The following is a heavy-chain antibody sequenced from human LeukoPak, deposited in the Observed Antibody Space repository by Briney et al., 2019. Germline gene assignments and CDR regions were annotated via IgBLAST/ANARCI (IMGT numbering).Heavy chain of an antibody. J-gene: IGHJ4*02. CDR2: IYWDDDK. Sequence: SGPTLVNPTQTLTLTCTFSGFSLSTSGVGVGWIRQPPGKALEWLALIYWDDDKRYSPSLKSRLTITKDTSENQVVLTMTNMDPVDTATYYCAHRHTLKTGDHVFDSWGQGTLVTVSS. CDR1: GFSLSTSGVG. D-gene: IGHD7-27*01. V-gene: IGHV2-5*02. CDR3: AHRHTLKTGDHVFDS.